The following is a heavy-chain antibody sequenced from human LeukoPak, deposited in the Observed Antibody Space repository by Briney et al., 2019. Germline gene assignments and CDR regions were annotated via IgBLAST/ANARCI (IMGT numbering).Heavy chain of an antibody. CDR3: ATLTGGDDAFDI. V-gene: IGHV4-4*07. J-gene: IGHJ3*02. CDR2: IYSTVT. D-gene: IGHD4-23*01. CDR1: GGSISTYY. Sequence: SETLSLTCTVSGGSISTYYLSWIRQPAGRGLEWIGRIYSTVTTYNPSLKSRVTMSADTSKNQFSLKLNSVTPADTAVYYCATLTGGDDAFDIWGQGTMVTVSS.